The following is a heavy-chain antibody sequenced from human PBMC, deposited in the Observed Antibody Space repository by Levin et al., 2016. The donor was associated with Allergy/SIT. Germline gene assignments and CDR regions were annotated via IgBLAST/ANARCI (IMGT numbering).Heavy chain of an antibody. V-gene: IGHV1-18*01. CDR2: ISAYNGNT. CDR3: ARDQEMTPYYYYYGMDV. Sequence: WVRQAPGQGLEWMGWISAYNGNTNYAQKLQGRVTMTTDTFTSTAYMELRSLRSDDTAVYYCARDQEMTPYYYYYGMDVWGQGTTVTVSS. J-gene: IGHJ6*02.